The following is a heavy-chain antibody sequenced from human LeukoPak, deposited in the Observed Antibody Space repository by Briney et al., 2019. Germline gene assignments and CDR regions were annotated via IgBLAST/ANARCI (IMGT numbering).Heavy chain of an antibody. J-gene: IGHJ4*02. D-gene: IGHD2-8*01. V-gene: IGHV4-59*08. Sequence: SETLSVTCTVSGGSISRYYWSWIRQPPGKGLEWIGYIYYRGSTNYNPSLKSRVTISVDTSQNQFSLKLSSVTAADTAVYYCRRHPLVYGTNGTLDYWGQGTMVTVSS. CDR2: IYYRGST. CDR3: RRHPLVYGTNGTLDY. CDR1: GGSISRYY.